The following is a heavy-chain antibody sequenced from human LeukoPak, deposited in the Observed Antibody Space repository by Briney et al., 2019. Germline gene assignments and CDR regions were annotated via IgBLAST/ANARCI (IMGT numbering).Heavy chain of an antibody. CDR2: TYRGVST. CDR3: ATWYSSGWYLGY. Sequence: AGTLSFTCAASGFSINTSYMSRLRQAQGKGLEWVAGTYRGVSTAHEDSVMGRFTVTRDNAKTSLYLQMISLIAEDTAVYYCATWYSSGWYLGYWGQGTLVTVSS. D-gene: IGHD6-25*01. CDR1: GFSINTSY. V-gene: IGHV3-53*01. J-gene: IGHJ4*02.